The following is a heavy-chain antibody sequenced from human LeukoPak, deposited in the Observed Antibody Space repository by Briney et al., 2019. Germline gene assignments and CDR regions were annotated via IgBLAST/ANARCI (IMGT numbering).Heavy chain of an antibody. Sequence: HPGRSLRLACAASGFTFSSYAISWVRQAPGRGLEWVSAISGSGGSTYYADSVMGRFTISRDNSKNTLYLQMNSLRAEDTAVYYCAKSMVIPESFDYWGQGTLVSVSS. V-gene: IGHV3-23*01. CDR1: GFTFSSYA. J-gene: IGHJ4*02. D-gene: IGHD3-22*01. CDR2: ISGSGGST. CDR3: AKSMVIPESFDY.